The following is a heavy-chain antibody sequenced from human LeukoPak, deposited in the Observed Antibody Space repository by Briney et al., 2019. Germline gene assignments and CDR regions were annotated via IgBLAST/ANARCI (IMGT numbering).Heavy chain of an antibody. CDR2: ISAYNGNT. Sequence: ASVKVSCKASGYTFTSYGISWVRQAPGRGLEWMGWISAYNGNTNYAQKLQGRVTMTTDTSTSTAYMELRSLRSDDTAVYYCARDGYCSGGSCYQTGYYYFDYWGQGTLVTVSS. CDR1: GYTFTSYG. CDR3: ARDGYCSGGSCYQTGYYYFDY. D-gene: IGHD2-15*01. J-gene: IGHJ4*02. V-gene: IGHV1-18*04.